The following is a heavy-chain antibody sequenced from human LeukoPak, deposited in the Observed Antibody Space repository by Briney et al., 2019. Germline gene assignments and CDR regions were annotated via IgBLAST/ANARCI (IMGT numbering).Heavy chain of an antibody. CDR1: GFTFSSYS. V-gene: IGHV3-48*01. J-gene: IGHJ4*02. Sequence: GGSLRLSCAASGFTFSSYSMNWVRQAPGKGLEWVSYISSSSSTIYYADSVKGRFTISRDNAKNSLHLQMNSLRAEDTAVYYCARDTILDYWGQGTPVTVPS. CDR3: ARDTILDY. D-gene: IGHD5-24*01. CDR2: ISSSSSTI.